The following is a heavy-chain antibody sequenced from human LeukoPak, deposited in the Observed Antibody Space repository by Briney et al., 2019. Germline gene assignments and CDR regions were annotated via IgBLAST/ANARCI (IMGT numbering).Heavy chain of an antibody. J-gene: IGHJ4*02. CDR2: ISGSGGST. CDR1: GFTFSSYA. V-gene: IGHV3-23*01. Sequence: PGGSLRLSCAASGFTFSSYAMSWVRQAPGKGLEWVSAISGSGGSTYYADSVKGRFTISRDNSKNTLYLQMNSLRAEDTAVYYCAKGSAGPSSGSGSYYAPLDYWGQGTLVTVSS. D-gene: IGHD3-10*01. CDR3: AKGSAGPSSGSGSYYAPLDY.